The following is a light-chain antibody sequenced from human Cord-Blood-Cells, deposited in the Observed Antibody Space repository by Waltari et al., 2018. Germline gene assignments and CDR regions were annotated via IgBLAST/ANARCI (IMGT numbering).Light chain of an antibody. CDR3: QQYYSTPYT. V-gene: IGKV4-1*01. CDR1: QSVLYSSNNKNY. CDR2: WAS. Sequence: DIVMTQSPDSLAVSLGERATINCKSSQSVLYSSNNKNYLAWYQQKPGLPPKLLIYWASTRESGVPDRFSGSGSGTDFTLTISSLKAEDVAVYYCQQYYSTPYTFGHGTKMEIK. J-gene: IGKJ2*01.